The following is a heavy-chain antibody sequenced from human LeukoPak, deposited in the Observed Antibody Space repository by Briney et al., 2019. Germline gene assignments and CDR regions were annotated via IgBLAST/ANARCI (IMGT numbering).Heavy chain of an antibody. Sequence: GGSLRLSCAASGFTFSSYWMTWVRQAPGKGLGWVASINLDGSEKNYVDSVEGRFAISRDNAKKSLLLQMNSLRDEDTAVYYCARTRLSCDCWGQGTLVTVSS. CDR3: ARTRLSCDC. D-gene: IGHD2/OR15-2a*01. CDR2: INLDGSEK. J-gene: IGHJ4*02. V-gene: IGHV3-7*01. CDR1: GFTFSSYW.